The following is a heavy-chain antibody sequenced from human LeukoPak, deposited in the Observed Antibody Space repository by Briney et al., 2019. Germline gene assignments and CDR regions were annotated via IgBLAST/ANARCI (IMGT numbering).Heavy chain of an antibody. CDR2: IKEDGSEK. CDR1: GFTFSRYW. V-gene: IGHV3-7*01. Sequence: GGSLRLSCAASGFTFSRYWMSWVRQAPGKGLEWVADIKEDGSEKYYVDSVKGRFTTSRDNAKNSLFLQMISLRAEDTAVYYCAKGGRGHCSSTSCYTDYWGQGTLVTVSS. CDR3: AKGGRGHCSSTSCYTDY. D-gene: IGHD2-2*02. J-gene: IGHJ4*02.